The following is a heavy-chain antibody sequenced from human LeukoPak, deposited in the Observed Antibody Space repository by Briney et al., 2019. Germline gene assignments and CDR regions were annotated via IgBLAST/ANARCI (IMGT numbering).Heavy chain of an antibody. CDR2: ISYDGSSK. CDR3: ARDRFWSRDYKSGGPLHYFDH. Sequence: PGGSLRLSCAASGFTFSSYSMHWVRQAPGKGLEWLSVISYDGSSKYFADPVKGRFTISRDNSENTLYLQLNSLRVEDTAVYSCARDRFWSRDYKSGGPLHYFDHWGLGTLVTVSS. V-gene: IGHV3-30-3*01. D-gene: IGHD3-10*01. CDR1: GFTFSSYS. J-gene: IGHJ4*02.